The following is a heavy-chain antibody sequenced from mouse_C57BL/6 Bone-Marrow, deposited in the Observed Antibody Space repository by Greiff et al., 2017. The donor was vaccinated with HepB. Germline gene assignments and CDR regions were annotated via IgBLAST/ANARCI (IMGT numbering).Heavy chain of an antibody. CDR1: GFTFSDYG. CDR2: ISSGSSTI. Sequence: EVKVVESGGGLVKPGGSLKLSCAASGFTFSDYGMHWVRQAPEKGLEWVAYISSGSSTIYYADTVKGRFTISRDNAKNTLFLQMTSLRSEDTAMYYCARRSSQIYDGSYYAMDYWGQGTSVTVSS. CDR3: ARRSSQIYDGSYYAMDY. V-gene: IGHV5-17*01. J-gene: IGHJ4*01. D-gene: IGHD2-3*01.